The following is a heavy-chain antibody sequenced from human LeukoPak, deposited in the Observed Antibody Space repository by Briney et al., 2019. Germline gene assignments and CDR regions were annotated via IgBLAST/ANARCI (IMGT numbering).Heavy chain of an antibody. CDR3: AKDGSWGDYYFYFYIDV. CDR1: GFTFSNSA. D-gene: IGHD3-16*01. V-gene: IGHV3-23*01. J-gene: IGHJ6*03. CDR2: VSASGHYT. Sequence: GGSLRLSCEGSGFTFSNSAMGWVRQAPGKGLEWVSGVSASGHYTYYADSAKGRLTISRDNSKNTLYLQMNSLRAEDTALYYCAKDGSWGDYYFYFYIDVWGKGTTVTVSS.